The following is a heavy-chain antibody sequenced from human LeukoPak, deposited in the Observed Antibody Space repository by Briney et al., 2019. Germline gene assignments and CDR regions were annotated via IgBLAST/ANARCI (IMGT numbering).Heavy chain of an antibody. Sequence: GGSLRLSCAASGSTFSSYAMSWVRQAPGKGLEWVSAISGSGGSTYYADSVKGRFTISRDNSKNTLYLQMNSLRAEDTAVYYCAKLWFGELLAPVGMDVWGQGTTVTVSS. J-gene: IGHJ6*02. CDR1: GSTFSSYA. V-gene: IGHV3-23*01. CDR2: ISGSGGST. D-gene: IGHD3-10*01. CDR3: AKLWFGELLAPVGMDV.